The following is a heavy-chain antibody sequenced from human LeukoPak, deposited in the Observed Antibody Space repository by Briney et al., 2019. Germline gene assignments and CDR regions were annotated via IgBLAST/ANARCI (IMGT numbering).Heavy chain of an antibody. CDR3: ARPDRDGYNCFGY. J-gene: IGHJ4*02. CDR2: IYPGDSDT. D-gene: IGHD5-24*01. Sequence: GESLKISCKGSGYSFTTYWIGWVRQMPGKGLEWMGIIYPGDSDTRYSPSFQGRVTISADKSISTAYLQWSSLKASDTAMYYSARPDRDGYNCFGYWGQGTLVTVSS. CDR1: GYSFTTYW. V-gene: IGHV5-51*01.